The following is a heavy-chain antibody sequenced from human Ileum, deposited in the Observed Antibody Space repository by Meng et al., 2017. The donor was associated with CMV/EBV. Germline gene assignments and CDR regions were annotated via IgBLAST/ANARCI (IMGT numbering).Heavy chain of an antibody. Sequence: FKFNAYALHWVRHAPDKGLEWVAVISYDGTNKYYADSVRGRFTISRDNSKDTLGLQMSGLRAEDTAVYYCARGPAYCSDGSCYRIDFWGQGTLVTVSS. CDR3: ARGPAYCSDGSCYRIDF. CDR2: ISYDGTNK. V-gene: IGHV3-30-3*01. CDR1: FKFNAYA. J-gene: IGHJ4*02. D-gene: IGHD2-15*01.